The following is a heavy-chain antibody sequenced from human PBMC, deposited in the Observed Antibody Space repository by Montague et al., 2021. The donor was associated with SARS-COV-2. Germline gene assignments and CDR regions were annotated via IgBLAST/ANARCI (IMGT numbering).Heavy chain of an antibody. Sequence: SETLSLTCSVSGGSISGHYWSWIRQPPGKGLEWIGNFDHSGDTKYNPSLKSRATISVDTSKSQFALRLHSVTAADTAVYYCAREFRIELWQTNWYFGLWGRGTLVTVSS. CDR2: FDHSGDT. CDR1: GGSISGHY. CDR3: AREFRIELWQTNWYFGL. D-gene: IGHD3-16*01. V-gene: IGHV4-59*11. J-gene: IGHJ2*01.